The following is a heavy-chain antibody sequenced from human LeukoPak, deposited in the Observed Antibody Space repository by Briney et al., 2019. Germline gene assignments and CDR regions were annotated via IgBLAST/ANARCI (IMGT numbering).Heavy chain of an antibody. CDR2: ISAYNGNP. CDR1: GYTFTNYG. Sequence: ASVKVSCKASGYTFTNYGVSWVRQAPGQGLEWMGWISAYNGNPGYAQKFQGRVTMTEDTSTDTAYMELSSLRSEDTAVYYCATRRSYGSGSLGLDYWGQGTLVTVSS. V-gene: IGHV1-18*01. D-gene: IGHD3-10*01. J-gene: IGHJ4*02. CDR3: ATRRSYGSGSLGLDY.